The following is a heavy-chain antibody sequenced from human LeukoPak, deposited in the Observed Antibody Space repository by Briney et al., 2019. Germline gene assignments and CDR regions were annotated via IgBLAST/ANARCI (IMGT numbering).Heavy chain of an antibody. CDR2: IYYSGST. Sequence: PSETLSLTCAVYGGSFSGYYWSWIRQPPGKGLEWIGYIYYSGSTYYNPSLKSRVTISVDTSKNQFSLKLSSVTAADTAVYYCARDRDYGDYVGGFDYWGQGTLVTVSS. V-gene: IGHV4-34*09. D-gene: IGHD4-17*01. CDR1: GGSFSGYY. J-gene: IGHJ4*02. CDR3: ARDRDYGDYVGGFDY.